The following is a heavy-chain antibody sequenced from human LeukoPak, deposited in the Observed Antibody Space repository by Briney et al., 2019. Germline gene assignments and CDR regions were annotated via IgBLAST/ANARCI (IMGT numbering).Heavy chain of an antibody. CDR1: GGTFSSYA. V-gene: IGHV1-69*04. CDR2: IIPILGIA. CDR3: ARSGTHYYDSSGYYKDAFDI. D-gene: IGHD3-22*01. Sequence: GGSLRLSCAASGGTFSSYAISWVRQAPGQGLEWMGRIIPILGIANYAQKFQGRVTITADKSTSTAYMELSSLRSEDTAVYYCARSGTHYYDSSGYYKDAFDIWGQGTMVTVSS. J-gene: IGHJ3*02.